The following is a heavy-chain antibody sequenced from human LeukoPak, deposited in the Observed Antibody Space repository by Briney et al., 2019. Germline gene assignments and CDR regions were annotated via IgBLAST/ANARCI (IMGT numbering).Heavy chain of an antibody. CDR2: IYHSGST. V-gene: IGHV4-38-2*02. Sequence: PSETLSLTCTVSGYSLSSGYYWGWIRQPPGKGLEWIGSIYHSGSTYYNPSLKSRVTISVDTSKNQFSLKLSSVTAADTAVYYCGREAGYNPFDYWGQGTLVTVSS. CDR1: GYSLSSGYY. CDR3: GREAGYNPFDY. J-gene: IGHJ4*02. D-gene: IGHD5-24*01.